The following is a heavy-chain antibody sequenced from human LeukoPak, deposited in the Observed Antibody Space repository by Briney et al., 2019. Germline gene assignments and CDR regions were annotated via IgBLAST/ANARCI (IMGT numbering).Heavy chain of an antibody. CDR3: ARGSHNSGLL. Sequence: SQTPSLTCAISGDSVSSSSAAWNWIRQSPSRGLEWLGRTYYRSKWYNDYAISVKGRITINPDTSKNQFSLHLNSVTPEDTALYYCARGSHNSGLLWGQGTLVSVSS. J-gene: IGHJ4*02. V-gene: IGHV6-1*01. D-gene: IGHD6-19*01. CDR1: GDSVSSSSAA. CDR2: TYYRSKWYN.